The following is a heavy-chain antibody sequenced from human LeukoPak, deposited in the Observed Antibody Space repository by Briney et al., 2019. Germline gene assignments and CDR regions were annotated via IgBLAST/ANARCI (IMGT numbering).Heavy chain of an antibody. D-gene: IGHD6-19*01. CDR2: IYTAGDT. CDR1: GFSVSDKY. J-gene: IGHJ4*02. Sequence: GGSLRLSCAASGFSVSDKYMGWVRQAPGKGLEWVSVIYTAGDTFYPDSARGRFSISRDTSRNMVNLQMNSLRAEDTALYYCTSGQMFTSGGFDDWGRGTLVTVSS. CDR3: TSGQMFTSGGFDD. V-gene: IGHV3-53*01.